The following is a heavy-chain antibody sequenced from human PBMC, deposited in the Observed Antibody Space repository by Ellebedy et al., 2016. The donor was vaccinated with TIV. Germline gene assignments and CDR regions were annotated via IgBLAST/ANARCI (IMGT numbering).Heavy chain of an antibody. J-gene: IGHJ4*02. V-gene: IGHV4-34*01. CDR2: INHSGST. D-gene: IGHD6-6*01. CDR3: AKSLHYSTSSFFDF. CDR1: GGSFSGYY. Sequence: SETLSLTXAVYGGSFSGYYWTWTRQSPGKGLEWIGEINHSGSTNYNPSLKSRVTISVDTSKNQFSLKLTSVTAADTAVYYCAKSLHYSTSSFFDFWGQGTLVTVSS.